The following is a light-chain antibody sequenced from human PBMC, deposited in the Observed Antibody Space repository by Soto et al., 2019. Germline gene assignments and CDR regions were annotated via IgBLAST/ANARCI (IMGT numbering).Light chain of an antibody. CDR2: DAS. J-gene: IGKJ1*01. V-gene: IGKV1-5*01. CDR1: QSISSW. Sequence: DSQMTQSPSTLSASVGDRFTICCRASQSISSWLAWYEQKPGKAPXXLIYDASSLESGVPSRFSGSGSGTEFTPTISSLQPDDFATYYCQQYNSYWTFGQGTKVDIK. CDR3: QQYNSYWT.